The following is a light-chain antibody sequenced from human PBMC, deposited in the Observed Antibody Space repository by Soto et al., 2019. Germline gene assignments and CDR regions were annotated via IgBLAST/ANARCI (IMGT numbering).Light chain of an antibody. CDR3: MQALQTPMYT. Sequence: DVVMTQSPLSLPVTPGEPASISCRSSQSLLNSNGYNNLDWYLQKPGQSPQILIYLGSYRASGVLDWFSGSGSGADFTLKISRVETEDVGVYYCMQALQTPMYTFGQGTKLEIK. V-gene: IGKV2-28*01. CDR1: QSLLNSNGYNN. J-gene: IGKJ2*01. CDR2: LGS.